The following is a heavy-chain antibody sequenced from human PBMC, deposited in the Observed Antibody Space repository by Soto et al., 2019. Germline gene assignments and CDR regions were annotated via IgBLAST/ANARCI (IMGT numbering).Heavy chain of an antibody. CDR2: IDHSGST. D-gene: IGHD3-10*01. CDR3: AREEGSFDY. CDR1: GGSFSGYH. V-gene: IGHV4-34*01. Sequence: SETLSLTCAVYGGSFSGYHWTWIRQPPGKGLEWIGEIDHSGSTNYNPSLKSRVHVSLDTSKNQFSLTLSSVTAADTAAYYCAREEGSFDYWGQGTLVTVSS. J-gene: IGHJ4*01.